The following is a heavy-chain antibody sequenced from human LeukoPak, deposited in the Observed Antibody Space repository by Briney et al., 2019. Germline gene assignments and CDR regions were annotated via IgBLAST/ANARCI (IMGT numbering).Heavy chain of an antibody. CDR1: GGSISSITYY. D-gene: IGHD1-1*01. V-gene: IGHV4-39*07. CDR3: AREGGTHVFEI. J-gene: IGHJ3*02. Sequence: SETLSLTCTVSGGSISSITYYWGWIRQPPGKGLEWIGSVYYTGSTYYNPSLRSRVAMSVDASKKQFSLRLTSVTAEDTAVYYCAREGGTHVFEIWGQGTMVTVSS. CDR2: VYYTGST.